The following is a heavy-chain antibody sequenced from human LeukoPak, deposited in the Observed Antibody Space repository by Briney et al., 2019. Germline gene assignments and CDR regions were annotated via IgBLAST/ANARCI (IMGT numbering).Heavy chain of an antibody. CDR3: TRGSRYGMDV. J-gene: IGHJ6*02. CDR2: IIGDGRST. V-gene: IGHV3-74*03. Sequence: QPGGSLRLSCAASGFNFSVYWMHWVRQAPGKGLVWVSHIIGDGRSTTNADSMRGRFTISRDNAKNTLYLHMGSLRVDDTAVYFCTRGSRYGMDVWGQGTTVTVSS. CDR1: GFNFSVYW. D-gene: IGHD6-19*01.